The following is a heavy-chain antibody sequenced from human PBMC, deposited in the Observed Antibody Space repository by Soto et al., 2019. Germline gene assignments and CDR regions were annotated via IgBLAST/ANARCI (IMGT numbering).Heavy chain of an antibody. CDR2: IHAGDSDT. J-gene: IGHJ4*02. CDR3: ARRSAYYYGRQQYYFAS. D-gene: IGHD3-10*01. V-gene: IGHV5-51*01. CDR1: GYSFRNHW. Sequence: PGESLKISCEGSGYSFRNHWIGWVRQMPGKGLELMGVIHAGDSDTRYNPSFEAQVTLSVDTSTSTAYLQWHSLRASDTAIYFCARRSAYYYGRQQYYFASWGQGTQVTVSS.